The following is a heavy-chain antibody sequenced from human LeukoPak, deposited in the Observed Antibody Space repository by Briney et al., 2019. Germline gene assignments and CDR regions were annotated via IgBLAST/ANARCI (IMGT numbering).Heavy chain of an antibody. CDR3: ARAQTRIAATDY. D-gene: IGHD6-13*01. J-gene: IGHJ4*02. V-gene: IGHV1-3*01. CDR1: GGTFSKYT. Sequence: ASVKVSCKASGGTFSKYTISWVRQRPGQGLEWMGWINAGNGNTKYSQKFQGRVTITRDTSASTAYMELSSLRSEDTAVYYCARAQTRIAATDYWGQGTLVTVSS. CDR2: INAGNGNT.